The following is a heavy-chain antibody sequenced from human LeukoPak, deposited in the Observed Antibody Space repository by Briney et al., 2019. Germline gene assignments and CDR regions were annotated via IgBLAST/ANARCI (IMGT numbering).Heavy chain of an antibody. D-gene: IGHD2-21*01. V-gene: IGHV3-23*01. CDR3: AQDYAGDPPYFHY. Sequence: GGSLRLSGAASGFTFSSYAMSWVRQAPGKGLEWVSTISGSAGRTSYADSVKARFTISRDSSKNRLYLQMHSLRAEDTAIYYCAQDYAGDPPYFHYWGQGTLVTVSS. J-gene: IGHJ4*02. CDR2: ISGSAGRT. CDR1: GFTFSSYA.